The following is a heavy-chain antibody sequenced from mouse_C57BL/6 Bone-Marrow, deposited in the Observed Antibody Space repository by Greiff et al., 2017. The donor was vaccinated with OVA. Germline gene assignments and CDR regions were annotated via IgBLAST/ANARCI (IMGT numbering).Heavy chain of an antibody. CDR1: GYTFTSYW. J-gene: IGHJ2*01. V-gene: IGHV1-52*01. CDR2: IDPSDSET. D-gene: IGHD2-5*01. Sequence: QVQLQQPGAELVRPGSSVKLSCKASGYTFTSYWMHWVKQRPIQGLEWIGNIDPSDSETHYNQKFKDKATLTVDKSSSPAYMQLSSLTSEDSAVYYCARKAYYSNYVRDYFDYWGQGTTLTVSS. CDR3: ARKAYYSNYVRDYFDY.